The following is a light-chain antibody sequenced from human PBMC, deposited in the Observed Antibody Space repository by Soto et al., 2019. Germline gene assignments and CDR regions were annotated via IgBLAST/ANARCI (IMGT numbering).Light chain of an antibody. CDR3: SSYTSSSTFYV. Sequence: QSVLTQPASVSGSPGHSITSSCTGTSSDVGGYKYVSWYQQHPGKAPKLMIYDVSNRPSGVSNRFSGSKTGNTASLTISGLQAEDEADYYCSSYTSSSTFYVFGTGTKVNVL. CDR2: DVS. V-gene: IGLV2-14*01. J-gene: IGLJ1*01. CDR1: SSDVGGYKY.